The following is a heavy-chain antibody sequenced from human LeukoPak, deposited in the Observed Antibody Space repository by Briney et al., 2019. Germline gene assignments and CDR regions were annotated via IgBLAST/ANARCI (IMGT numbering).Heavy chain of an antibody. CDR1: GGSFSGYY. Sequence: SETLSLTCAVYGGSFSGYYWSWIRQPPGKGLEWIGYIYYSGSTNYNPSLKSRVTISVDTSKNQFSLKLSSVTAADTAVYYCARAFCGGDCDYYYFYMDVWGKGTTVTVSS. CDR2: IYYSGST. J-gene: IGHJ6*03. V-gene: IGHV4-59*01. D-gene: IGHD2-21*02. CDR3: ARAFCGGDCDYYYFYMDV.